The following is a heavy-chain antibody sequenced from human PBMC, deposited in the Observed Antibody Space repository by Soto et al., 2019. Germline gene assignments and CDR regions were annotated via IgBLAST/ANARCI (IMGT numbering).Heavy chain of an antibody. Sequence: EVQLLESGGGLVQPGGSLRLSCAASGFTFSCCAMSWARQAPGKGLEWVSTIHGDGDYTHYTDSVKGRFTISRDNSRNPLYLQMNSLRGDDTAVYYCVKNRGGGSYSSWSFASWGRGTLVTVSS. D-gene: IGHD1-26*01. CDR1: GFTFSCCA. V-gene: IGHV3-23*01. CDR2: IHGDGDYT. CDR3: VKNRGGGSYSSWSFAS. J-gene: IGHJ2*01.